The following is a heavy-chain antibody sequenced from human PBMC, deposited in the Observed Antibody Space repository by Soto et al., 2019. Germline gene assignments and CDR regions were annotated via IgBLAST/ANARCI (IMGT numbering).Heavy chain of an antibody. CDR3: AKNEANLLVDY. CDR2: MSGSGGST. CDR1: GFTFSSYA. J-gene: IGHJ4*02. D-gene: IGHD1-26*01. V-gene: IGHV3-23*01. Sequence: GGSLRLSCAASGFTFSSYAMSWVRQAPGKGLEWVSAMSGSGGSTYYADSVKGRFTISRDNAKNTLYLQMNSLRAEDTAVYYCAKNEANLLVDYWGQGTLVTVSS.